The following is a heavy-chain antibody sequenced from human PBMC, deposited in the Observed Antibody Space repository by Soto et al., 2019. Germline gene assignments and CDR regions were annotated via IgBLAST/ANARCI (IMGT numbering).Heavy chain of an antibody. CDR1: GYTFTRYG. V-gene: IGHV1-18*01. Sequence: QVQLVQSGAEVKNPGASVKVSCKASGYTFTRYGIGWARQAPGQGLEWMGWINTYNGNTNYAQNVQGRVTLTTDTSRSTDYMERGSLRSNDTAIYDWAMVDVYVTPSPQDVWGQGTTVIVSS. J-gene: IGHJ6*02. D-gene: IGHD3-16*01. CDR3: AMVDVYVTPSPQDV. CDR2: INTYNGNT.